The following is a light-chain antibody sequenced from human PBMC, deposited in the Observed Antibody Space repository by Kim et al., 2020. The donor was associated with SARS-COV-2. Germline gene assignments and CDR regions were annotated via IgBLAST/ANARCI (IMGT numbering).Light chain of an antibody. Sequence: QSALTQPPSASGSLGQSVTISCTGSSSDVGGHNYVSWYQQHPGKAPKLMIFEVNKRPSGVPDRFSGSKSGNAASLTVSGLQGEDEAVYYCSSYAGRVIFGGGTQLTVL. J-gene: IGLJ2*01. CDR1: SSDVGGHNY. V-gene: IGLV2-8*01. CDR3: SSYAGRVI. CDR2: EVN.